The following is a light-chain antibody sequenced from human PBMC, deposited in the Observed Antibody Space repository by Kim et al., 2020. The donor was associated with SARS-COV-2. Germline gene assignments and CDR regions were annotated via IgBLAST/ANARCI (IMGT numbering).Light chain of an antibody. Sequence: PASISCRSSQSLLYSNGYNYLNWYLQKPGQSPQLLIYLGSNRASGVPDRFSGSGSGTDFTLKISRVEAEDVGVYYCMQAIQTPLTFGGGTKVDIK. CDR2: LGS. J-gene: IGKJ4*01. CDR3: MQAIQTPLT. CDR1: QSLLYSNGYNY. V-gene: IGKV2-28*01.